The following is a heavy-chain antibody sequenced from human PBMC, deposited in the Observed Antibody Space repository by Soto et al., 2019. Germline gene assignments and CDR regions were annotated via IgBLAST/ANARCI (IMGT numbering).Heavy chain of an antibody. V-gene: IGHV4-30-4*01. CDR1: GVSINSADFY. CDR2: IYHTGSS. Sequence: PSETLSLTCTVSGVSINSADFYWSWIRQAPGKGLEWIGYIYHTGSSQHHPSLRGRVDISMDTSKNQFSLELRSVTAADTAMYYCAREVLDTTVDYYFDSWGQGGMVTVSS. CDR3: AREVLDTTVDYYFDS. J-gene: IGHJ4*02. D-gene: IGHD4-17*01.